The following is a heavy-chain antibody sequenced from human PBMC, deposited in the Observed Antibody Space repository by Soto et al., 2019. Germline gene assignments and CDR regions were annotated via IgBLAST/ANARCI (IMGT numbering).Heavy chain of an antibody. CDR2: FYDSGST. Sequence: SETLSLTCTDSGGSVSSGSFYWSWIRRPPGKGLEWIGYFYDSGSTNYNPSLRSRVTMSVDTSKNQFSLKLSSVTAADTAVYYCAASAPPATNYYYAMDVWGQGTTVTVSS. J-gene: IGHJ6*02. D-gene: IGHD5-12*01. CDR1: GGSVSSGSFY. CDR3: AASAPPATNYYYAMDV. V-gene: IGHV4-61*01.